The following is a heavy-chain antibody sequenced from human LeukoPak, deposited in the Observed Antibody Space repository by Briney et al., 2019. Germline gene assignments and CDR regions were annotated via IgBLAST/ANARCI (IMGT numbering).Heavy chain of an antibody. J-gene: IGHJ6*03. D-gene: IGHD1-26*01. CDR2: ISAYNGNT. Sequence: ASVTVSCKASGYTFTSYGISLVGQAPGQGLEWMGWISAYNGNTNYAQKLQGRVTMTTDTYTSTAYMELRSLRSDDTAVYYCARDGLGESYRYYYYMDVWGKGTTVTVSS. CDR1: GYTFTSYG. CDR3: ARDGLGESYRYYYYMDV. V-gene: IGHV1-18*01.